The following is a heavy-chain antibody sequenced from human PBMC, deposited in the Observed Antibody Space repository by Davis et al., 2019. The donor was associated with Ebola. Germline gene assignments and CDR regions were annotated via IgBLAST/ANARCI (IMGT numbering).Heavy chain of an antibody. CDR3: ARRGGYDFWSGYGVRFDP. V-gene: IGHV4-34*01. J-gene: IGHJ5*02. CDR1: GGSFSGYY. Sequence: MPGGSLRLSCAVYGGSFSGYYWSWIRQPPGKGLEWIGEINHSGSTNYNPSLKSRVTISVDTPKNQFSLKLSSVTAADTAVYYCARRGGYDFWSGYGVRFDPWGQGTLVTVSS. D-gene: IGHD3-3*01. CDR2: INHSGST.